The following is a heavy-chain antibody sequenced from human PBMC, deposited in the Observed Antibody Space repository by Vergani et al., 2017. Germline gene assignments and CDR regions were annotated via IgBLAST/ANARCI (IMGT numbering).Heavy chain of an antibody. D-gene: IGHD4-11*01. CDR2: IDHTGRP. CDR3: ARVNTETNGHLYYYYYMDV. V-gene: IGHV4-34*01. J-gene: IGHJ6*03. Sequence: VQLQQWGGGLLKPSETLSLTCVVNGGSFTSYHRTWIRQSPGEGLEWVGDIDHTGRPDYNPSLKSRLTMSVDKSRNQFSLTLNSVTATDTAIYFCARVNTETNGHLYYYYYMDVWGQGTAVNVS. CDR1: GGSFTSYH.